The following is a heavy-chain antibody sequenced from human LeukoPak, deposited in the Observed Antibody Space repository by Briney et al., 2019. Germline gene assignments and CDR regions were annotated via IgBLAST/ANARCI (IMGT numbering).Heavy chain of an antibody. CDR2: IYPGDSDT. V-gene: IGHV5-51*01. J-gene: IGHJ4*02. Sequence: LGESLKISCKGSGYSFTSYWIGWVRQMPGKGLEWMGIIYPGDSDTRYSPSFQGQVTISADKSISTAYLQWSSLKASDTAMYYCARFSGSGWSIYYFDYWGQGTLVTVSS. D-gene: IGHD6-19*01. CDR1: GYSFTSYW. CDR3: ARFSGSGWSIYYFDY.